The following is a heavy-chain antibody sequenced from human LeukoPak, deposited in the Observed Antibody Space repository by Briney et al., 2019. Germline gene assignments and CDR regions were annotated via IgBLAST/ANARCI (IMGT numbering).Heavy chain of an antibody. Sequence: GGSLRLSCAASGFTFSSYAMHWVRQAPGKGLEWVAVIAHDGSIKYYGESVKGRFTISRDNSKNTLYLQMNSLRTEDTAVYYCAKDLGDSSSWYLDYWGQGTLVTVSS. CDR2: IAHDGSIK. CDR3: AKDLGDSSSWYLDY. CDR1: GFTFSSYA. J-gene: IGHJ4*02. V-gene: IGHV3-30*04. D-gene: IGHD6-13*01.